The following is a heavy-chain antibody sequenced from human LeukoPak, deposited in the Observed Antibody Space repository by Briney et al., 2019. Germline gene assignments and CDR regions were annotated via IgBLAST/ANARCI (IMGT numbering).Heavy chain of an antibody. J-gene: IGHJ4*02. Sequence: PGGSLRLSCAASGFTFDDYAMHWVRQAPGKGLEWVSGISWNSGSIGYADSVKGRFTISRDNAKNSLYLQMNSLRAEDTAVYYCTTLRSSWTYWGQGTLVTVSS. D-gene: IGHD6-13*01. CDR3: TTLRSSWTY. CDR1: GFTFDDYA. V-gene: IGHV3-9*01. CDR2: ISWNSGSI.